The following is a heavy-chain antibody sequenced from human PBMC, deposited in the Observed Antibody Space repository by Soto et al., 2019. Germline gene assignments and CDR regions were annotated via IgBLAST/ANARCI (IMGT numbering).Heavy chain of an antibody. J-gene: IGHJ4*02. CDR2: IYYSGST. Sequence: SETLSLTCSVSGGSTSSYYWSWIRQPPGKGLEWIGYIYYSGSTDYSPSLKSRVTMSIDTSQNQVSLKLTSVTTADTAVYYCEAPPRYWGQGSLVTV. CDR1: GGSTSSYY. CDR3: EAPPRY. D-gene: IGHD6-6*01. V-gene: IGHV4-59*01.